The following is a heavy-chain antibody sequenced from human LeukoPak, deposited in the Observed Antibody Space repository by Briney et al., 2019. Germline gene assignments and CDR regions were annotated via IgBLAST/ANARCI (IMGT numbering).Heavy chain of an antibody. Sequence: GASVKVSCKASGYTFTGYYMHWVRQAPGRGLEWMGWINSKSGGTNYAQKLQGWVTMTRDTSISTAYMELSRLRSDDTAVYYCARSEGAYDILTGYHYYYYGMDVWGKGTTVTVSS. CDR3: ARSEGAYDILTGYHYYYYGMDV. CDR1: GYTFTGYY. D-gene: IGHD3-9*01. J-gene: IGHJ6*04. V-gene: IGHV1-2*04. CDR2: INSKSGGT.